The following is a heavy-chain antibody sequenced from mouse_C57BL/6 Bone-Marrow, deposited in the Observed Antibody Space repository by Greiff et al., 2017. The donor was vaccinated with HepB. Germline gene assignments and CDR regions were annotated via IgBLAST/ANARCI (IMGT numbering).Heavy chain of an antibody. J-gene: IGHJ1*03. CDR2: ISYSGST. CDR3: ASQTTNYYGSSYDWYFDV. D-gene: IGHD1-1*01. Sequence: DVKLQESGPGMVKPSQSLSLTCTVTGYSITSGYDWHWIRHFPGNKLEWMGYISYSGSTNYNPSLKSRISITHDTSKNHFFLKLNSVTTEDTATYYCASQTTNYYGSSYDWYFDVWGTGTTVTVSS. V-gene: IGHV3-1*01. CDR1: GYSITSGYD.